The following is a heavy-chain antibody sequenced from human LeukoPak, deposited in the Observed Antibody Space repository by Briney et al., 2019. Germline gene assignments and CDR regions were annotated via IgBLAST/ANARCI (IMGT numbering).Heavy chain of an antibody. D-gene: IGHD3-22*01. CDR3: ARWYYYDSSGYYPSQPLDY. J-gene: IGHJ4*02. CDR1: GGTFSSYA. Sequence: GSSVKVSCKASGGTFSSYAISWVRQAPGQGLEWMGRIIPILGIANYAQKFQGRVTITADKSTSTAYMELSGLRSEDTAVYYCARWYYYDSSGYYPSQPLDYWGQGTLVTVSS. CDR2: IIPILGIA. V-gene: IGHV1-69*04.